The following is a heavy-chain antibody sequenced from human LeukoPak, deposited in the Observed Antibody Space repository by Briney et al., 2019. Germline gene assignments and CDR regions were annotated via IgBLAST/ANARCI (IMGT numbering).Heavy chain of an antibody. V-gene: IGHV4-61*02. CDR3: ATTPQRGYSYGWGTDAFDI. CDR2: IYTSGST. Sequence: SETLSLTCTVSGGSISSSNHYWSWIRQPAGKGLEWIGRIYTSGSTNYNPSLKSRVTISVDTSKNQFSLKLSSVTAADTAVYYCATTPQRGYSYGWGTDAFDIWGQGTMVTVSS. D-gene: IGHD5-18*01. CDR1: GGSISSSNHY. J-gene: IGHJ3*02.